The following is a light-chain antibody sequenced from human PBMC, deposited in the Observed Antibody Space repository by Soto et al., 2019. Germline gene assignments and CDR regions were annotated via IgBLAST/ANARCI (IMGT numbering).Light chain of an antibody. J-gene: IGKJ3*01. CDR3: QQYSDSPPLFT. CDR2: AAS. CDR1: QSVGRN. Sequence: EIVMTQSPATLSVSPGERATLSCRASQSVGRNLAWYQQKAGQGPRLLIYAASTRATGIPARFSGSGSGTEFTLTISSLQSEDFAVYFCQQYSDSPPLFTFGPGTKVNI. V-gene: IGKV3-15*01.